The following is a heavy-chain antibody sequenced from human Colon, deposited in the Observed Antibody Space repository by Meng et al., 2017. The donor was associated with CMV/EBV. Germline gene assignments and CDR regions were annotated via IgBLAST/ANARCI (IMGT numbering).Heavy chain of an antibody. J-gene: IGHJ5*02. CDR2: FSANNGNT. Sequence: QLVQSKTEVKKPGDSVKVSCKASGNTLSTYVISWVRQAPGQGLEWMGWFSANNGNTNYGKKFQGRVTMTTDTSTNTAYMELRSLRSDDTAVYYCATGGSPFFNPWGQGTLVTVSS. D-gene: IGHD3-10*01. V-gene: IGHV1-18*01. CDR1: GNTLSTYV. CDR3: ATGGSPFFNP.